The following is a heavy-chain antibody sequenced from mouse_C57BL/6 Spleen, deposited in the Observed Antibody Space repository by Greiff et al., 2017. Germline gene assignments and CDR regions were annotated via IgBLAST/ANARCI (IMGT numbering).Heavy chain of an antibody. CDR3: ARNQIYYYGSGYWYFNV. V-gene: IGHV2-9-1*01. CDR2: IWTGGGT. D-gene: IGHD1-1*01. Sequence: VQVVESGPGLVAPSQSLSITCTVSGFSLTSYAISWVRQPPGKGLEWLGVIWTGGGTNYNSALKSSLSISKDNSESQVLLKMNSLQTEDTARYYCARNQIYYYGSGYWYFNVWGAGTTVTVSS. CDR1: GFSLTSYA. J-gene: IGHJ1*01.